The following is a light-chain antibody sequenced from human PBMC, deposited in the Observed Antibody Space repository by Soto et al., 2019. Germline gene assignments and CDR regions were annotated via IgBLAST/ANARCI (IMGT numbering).Light chain of an antibody. J-gene: IGLJ1*01. CDR1: SSDIGGYTY. CDR2: DVS. CDR3: CSFAGPQSFEV. Sequence: QSVLTQPRSVSGSPGQSVTISCTGTSSDIGGYTYVSWYQQHPGKAPKVIIYDVSERTSGVPDRFSGSKSGNTASLTISGLQPEDEADYYCCSFAGPQSFEVFGEGTKLTVL. V-gene: IGLV2-11*01.